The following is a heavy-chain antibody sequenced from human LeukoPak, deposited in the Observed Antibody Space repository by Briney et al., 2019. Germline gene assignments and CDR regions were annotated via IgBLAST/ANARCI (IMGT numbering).Heavy chain of an antibody. CDR3: ARLSSGWYGHYYYYMDG. D-gene: IGHD6-19*01. CDR2: IIPIFGTA. J-gene: IGHJ6*03. CDR1: GGTFSSYA. V-gene: IGHV1-69*01. Sequence: GASVKVSCKASGGTFSSYAISWVRQAPGQGLEWMGGIIPIFGTANYAQKFQGRVTITADESTSTAYMELSSLRSEDTAVYYCARLSSGWYGHYYYYMDGWGKGTTVTISS.